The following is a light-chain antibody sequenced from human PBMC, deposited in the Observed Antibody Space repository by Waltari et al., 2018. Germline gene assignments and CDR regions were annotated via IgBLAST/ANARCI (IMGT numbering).Light chain of an antibody. CDR1: QSISMW. J-gene: IGKJ4*01. CDR2: EAS. V-gene: IGKV1-5*03. CDR3: QQYNSYSLLT. Sequence: DIRMTQSPSTLSASAGDRVIISCLASQSISMWLAWYQQKPGKAPKLLIYEASTLQSGVPSRFSGTGSGTDFTLTISSLQPDDFATYYCQQYNSYSLLTFGGGTKVEIK.